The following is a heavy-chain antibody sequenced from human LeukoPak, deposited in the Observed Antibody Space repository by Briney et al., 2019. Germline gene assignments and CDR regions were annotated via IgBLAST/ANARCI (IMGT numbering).Heavy chain of an antibody. D-gene: IGHD6-19*01. CDR2: ISPSGDIL. CDR1: GFTFSSHG. V-gene: IGHV3-23*01. J-gene: IGHJ4*02. CDR3: IVLAVAGTFGFDY. Sequence: QSGGSLRLSCAASGFTFSSHGIDWVRQAPGKGLEWVSGISPSGDILYYADSVKGRFTISRDNFKNTLSLEMNSLRAEDTAVYYCIVLAVAGTFGFDYWGQGTLVTVSS.